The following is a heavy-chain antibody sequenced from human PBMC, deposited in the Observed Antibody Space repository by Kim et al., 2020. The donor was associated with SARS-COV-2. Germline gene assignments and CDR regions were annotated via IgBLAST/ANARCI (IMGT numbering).Heavy chain of an antibody. Sequence: GGSLRLSCAASGFIFSDYGMHWVRQAPGKGLEWVGLISYDGSYKYYIDSVKGRFTISRDNSKNTLYLQMNSLRAEDTAVYYCAKDLVYGDYGFDYWGQGTLVTVSS. CDR1: GFIFSDYG. V-gene: IGHV3-30*18. CDR3: AKDLVYGDYGFDY. CDR2: ISYDGSYK. D-gene: IGHD4-17*01. J-gene: IGHJ4*02.